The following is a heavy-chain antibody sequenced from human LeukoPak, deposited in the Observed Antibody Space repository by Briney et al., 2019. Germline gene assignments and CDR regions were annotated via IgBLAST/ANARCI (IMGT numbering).Heavy chain of an antibody. J-gene: IGHJ4*02. CDR2: INPHSGGT. V-gene: IGHV1-2*02. CDR3: ARDCGSDCYSLDY. D-gene: IGHD2-21*02. Sequence: VASVKVSCKASGYTFTDYYMHWVRQAPGQGLEWMGWINPHSGGTNYAQKFQGRVTMTRDTSITTAYMELSRLRSDDTAVYYCARDCGSDCYSLDYWGQGTLVTVSS. CDR1: GYTFTDYY.